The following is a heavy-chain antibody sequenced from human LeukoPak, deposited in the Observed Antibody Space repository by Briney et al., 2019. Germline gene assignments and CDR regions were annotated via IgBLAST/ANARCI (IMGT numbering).Heavy chain of an antibody. CDR2: IIPIFGTA. CDR1: GGTFSSYA. D-gene: IGHD3-3*01. CDR3: ARGSRRGYDFWSGYPDYYMDV. Sequence: SVKVSCKASGGTFSSYAISWVRQAPGQGLEWMGGIIPIFGTANYAQKFQGRVTITTDESTSTAYMELSSLRSEDTAVYYCARGSRRGYDFWSGYPDYYMDVWGKGTTVTVSS. J-gene: IGHJ6*03. V-gene: IGHV1-69*05.